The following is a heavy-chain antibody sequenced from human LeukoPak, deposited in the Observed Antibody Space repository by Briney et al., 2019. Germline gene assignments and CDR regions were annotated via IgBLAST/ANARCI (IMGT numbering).Heavy chain of an antibody. D-gene: IGHD3-10*01. CDR2: INPSSGSA. CDR1: GYTFTRYY. Sequence: GASVKVSCKASGYTFTRYYMHWVRQAPGQGLEWVGIINPSSGSASYTQKFQGRVTLTRDTSTSTVYMELSSLRSEDTAVHYCAREGGDNGVEYWGQGTLVTVSS. J-gene: IGHJ4*02. V-gene: IGHV1-46*01. CDR3: AREGGDNGVEY.